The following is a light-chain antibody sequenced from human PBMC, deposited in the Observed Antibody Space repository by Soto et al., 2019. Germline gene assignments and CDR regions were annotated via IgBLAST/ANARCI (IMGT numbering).Light chain of an antibody. CDR3: QQYNNWWT. V-gene: IGKV3-15*01. Sequence: EIMMTQSPATLSVSPGERATLSCGASQSVSSSLAWYQQKLGQAPRLLIYGASTRATGIPARFSGSGSGTEFTLTINSLQSEDFAVYYCQQYNNWWTFGQGTKVEIK. J-gene: IGKJ1*01. CDR1: QSVSSS. CDR2: GAS.